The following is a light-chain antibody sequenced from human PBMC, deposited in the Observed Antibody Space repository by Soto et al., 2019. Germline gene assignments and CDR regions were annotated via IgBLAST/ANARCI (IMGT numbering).Light chain of an antibody. CDR1: QSVNSY. CDR2: GVS. J-gene: IGKJ1*01. Sequence: EIVLTQSPATLSLSPGERATLSCRASQSVNSYLAWYQQKPGQAPRLLIWGVSNRATGIPDRFSGSGSGTDFTLTIARLEPGDFAVYYCQQYGNSPQTFGQGTKV. CDR3: QQYGNSPQT. V-gene: IGKV3-20*01.